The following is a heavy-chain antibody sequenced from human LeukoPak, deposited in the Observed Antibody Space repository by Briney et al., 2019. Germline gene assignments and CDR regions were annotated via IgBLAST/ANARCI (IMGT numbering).Heavy chain of an antibody. J-gene: IGHJ4*02. CDR1: GYTLTELS. V-gene: IGHV1-24*01. CDR2: FDPEDGET. D-gene: IGHD1-26*01. CDR3: AREGWSGAIYRYYFDY. Sequence: ASVKVSCKVSGYTLTELSMHWVRQAPGKGLEWMGRFDPEDGETIYAQKFQGRVTMTRDTSISTAYMELSRLRSDDTAVYYCAREGWSGAIYRYYFDYWGQGTLVTVSS.